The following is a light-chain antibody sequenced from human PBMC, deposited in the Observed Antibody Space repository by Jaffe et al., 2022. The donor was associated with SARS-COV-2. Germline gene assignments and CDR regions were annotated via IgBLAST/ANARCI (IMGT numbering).Light chain of an antibody. CDR2: GAS. CDR3: QQSSSTPWT. CDR1: QSIGNY. V-gene: IGKV1-39*01. J-gene: IGKJ1*01. Sequence: DIQMTQSPSSLSASVGDRVTITCRASQSIGNYLNWYQQKPGQAPKLLIYGASSLQSGVPSRFSGSGSGTDFTLTVSSLQPEDFATYSCQQSSSTPWTFGQGTKVEIK.